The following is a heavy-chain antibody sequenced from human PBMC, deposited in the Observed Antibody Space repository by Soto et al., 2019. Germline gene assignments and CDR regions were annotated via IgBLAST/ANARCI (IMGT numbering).Heavy chain of an antibody. D-gene: IGHD2-8*01. CDR2: INAKNGGT. Sequence: ASVKVSCKTSAFTFIDYYIHWVRQAPGQGLEWMGWINAKNGGTRYAEKFQDRVTLTRDRSLRTAYLELSRLRSDDTAVYYCARSHCTDAICYTEVMHSLGQGTLVTVSS. CDR3: ARSHCTDAICYTEVMHS. J-gene: IGHJ4*02. V-gene: IGHV1-2*02. CDR1: AFTFIDYY.